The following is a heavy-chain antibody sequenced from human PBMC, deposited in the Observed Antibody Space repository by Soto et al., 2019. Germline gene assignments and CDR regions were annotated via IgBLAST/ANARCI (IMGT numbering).Heavy chain of an antibody. CDR1: GYTFTGYF. Sequence: ASVKVSCKASGYTFTGYFMHWVRQAPGQGLEWMGWMNPNSGGTNYAQKFQGRVTMTRDTSISTAYMEMSRLRSDDTAVYYCARVDCSGGSCQRSGMDVWGQGTTVTVSS. D-gene: IGHD2-15*01. CDR2: MNPNSGGT. CDR3: ARVDCSGGSCQRSGMDV. V-gene: IGHV1-2*02. J-gene: IGHJ6*02.